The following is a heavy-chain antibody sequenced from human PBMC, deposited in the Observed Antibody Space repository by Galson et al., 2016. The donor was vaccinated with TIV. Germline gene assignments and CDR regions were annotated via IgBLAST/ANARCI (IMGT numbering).Heavy chain of an antibody. CDR2: ISGTGIST. CDR3: AREGRDGYNPYFDY. D-gene: IGHD5-24*01. V-gene: IGHV3-23*01. J-gene: IGHJ4*02. CDR1: GFTFSTYA. Sequence: SLRLSCAASGFTFSTYALTWVRQTPGKGLEWVSTISGTGISTYYADSVKGRFTVSRDNSKSTLYLQMNSLRAADTAVYYCAREGRDGYNPYFDYWGQGTLVTVSS.